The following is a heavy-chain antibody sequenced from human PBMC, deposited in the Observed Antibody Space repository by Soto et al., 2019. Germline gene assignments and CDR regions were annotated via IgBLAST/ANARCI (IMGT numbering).Heavy chain of an antibody. D-gene: IGHD3-22*01. J-gene: IGHJ6*02. CDR1: GFTFSSYG. CDR2: ISYDGSNK. V-gene: IGHV3-30*18. Sequence: GGSLRLSCAASGFTFSSYGMHWVRQAPGKGLEWVAVISYDGSNKYYADSVKGRFTISRDNSKNTLYLQMNSLRAEDTAVYYCAKGDSSGYYSYYYYYGMDVWGQGT. CDR3: AKGDSSGYYSYYYYYGMDV.